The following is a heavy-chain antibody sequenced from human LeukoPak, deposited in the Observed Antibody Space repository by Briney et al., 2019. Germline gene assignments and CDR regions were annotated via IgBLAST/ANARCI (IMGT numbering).Heavy chain of an antibody. V-gene: IGHV1-69*13. CDR1: GGTFSSYA. Sequence: ASVKVSCKASGGTFSSYAISWVRQAPGQGLEWMGGIIPIFGTANYAQKFQGRVTITADESTSTAYMELSSLRSEDTAVYYCARDPLELYNWFDPWGQGTLVTVSS. D-gene: IGHD1-7*01. CDR3: ARDPLELYNWFDP. CDR2: IIPIFGTA. J-gene: IGHJ5*02.